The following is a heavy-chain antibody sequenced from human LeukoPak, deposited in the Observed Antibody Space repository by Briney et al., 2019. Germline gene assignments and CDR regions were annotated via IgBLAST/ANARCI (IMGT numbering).Heavy chain of an antibody. CDR2: IRYDGSNK. V-gene: IGHV3-30*02. CDR1: GFTFSSYG. J-gene: IGHJ4*02. D-gene: IGHD6-19*01. Sequence: GGSLRLSCAASGFTFSSYGMHWVRQAPGKGLEWVAFIRYDGSNKYYADSVKGRFTISRDNSKNTLYLQMNSLRAEDTAVYYCAKDLAAVAGKAGGFDYWGQGTLVTVSS. CDR3: AKDLAAVAGKAGGFDY.